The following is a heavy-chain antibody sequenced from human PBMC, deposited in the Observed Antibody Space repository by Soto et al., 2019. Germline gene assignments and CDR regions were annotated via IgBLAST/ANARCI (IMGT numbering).Heavy chain of an antibody. V-gene: IGHV3-30*18. D-gene: IGHD2-2*01. J-gene: IGHJ6*02. CDR3: EKAGYCSSTSRHGNYYGMDV. CDR2: ISYDGSNK. Sequence: GGSLRLSCAASGFTFSSYGMHWVRQAPGKGLEWVAVISYDGSNKYYADSVKGRFTISRDNSKNTLYLQMNSLRAEDTAVYYCEKAGYCSSTSRHGNYYGMDVWGQGTQGTVSS. CDR1: GFTFSSYG.